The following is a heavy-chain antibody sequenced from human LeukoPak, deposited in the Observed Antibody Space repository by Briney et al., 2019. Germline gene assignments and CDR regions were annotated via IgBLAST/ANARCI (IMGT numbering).Heavy chain of an antibody. CDR1: GFTFSSYA. J-gene: IGHJ6*04. CDR3: AREGTYGDYYYGMDV. Sequence: PGGSLRLSCAASGFTFSSYAMHWVRQAPGKGLEYVSAISSNGGSTYYANSVKGRFSISRDNSKNTLYLQMSSLRAEDMAVYYCAREGTYGDYYYGMDVWGKGTTVTVSS. D-gene: IGHD4-17*01. CDR2: ISSNGGST. V-gene: IGHV3-64*01.